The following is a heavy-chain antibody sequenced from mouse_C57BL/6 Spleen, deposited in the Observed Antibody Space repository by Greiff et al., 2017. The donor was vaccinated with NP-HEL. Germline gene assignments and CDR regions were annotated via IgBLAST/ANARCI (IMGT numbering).Heavy chain of an antibody. CDR1: GYTFTDYY. J-gene: IGHJ3*01. Sequence: VQLQQSGPELVKPGASVKIPCKASGYTFTDYYMDWVKQSPGKSLEWIGDINPNNGGTIYNQKFKGKATLTVDKSSSTAYMELRSLTSEDTAVYGCARRSRGGFAYWGQGTLVTVSA. V-gene: IGHV1-18*01. CDR2: INPNNGGT. CDR3: ARRSRGGFAY.